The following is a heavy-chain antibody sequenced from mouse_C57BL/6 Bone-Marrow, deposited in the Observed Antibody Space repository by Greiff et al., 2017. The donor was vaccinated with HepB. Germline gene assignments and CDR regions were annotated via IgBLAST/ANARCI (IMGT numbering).Heavy chain of an antibody. J-gene: IGHJ4*01. CDR3: ASPRSLFSAMRS. Sequence: EVKLMESGPGLVKPSQSLSLTCSVTGYSITSGYYWNWIRQFPGNKLEWMGYISYDGSNNYNPSLKNRISITRDTSKNQFFLKLNSVTTEDTATYYCASPRSLFSAMRSWGQGTSVTVSS. V-gene: IGHV3-6*01. D-gene: IGHD1-1*01. CDR2: ISYDGSN. CDR1: GYSITSGYY.